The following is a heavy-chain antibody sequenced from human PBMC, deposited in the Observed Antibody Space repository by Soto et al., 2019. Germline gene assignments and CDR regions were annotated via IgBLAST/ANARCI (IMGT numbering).Heavy chain of an antibody. J-gene: IGHJ4*02. D-gene: IGHD3-16*01. CDR3: ASSGHYDYIWGSYIPSNEYYFDY. CDR2: ISSSSSYI. Sequence: GGSLRLSCAASGFTFSSYSMNWVRQAPGKGLEWVSSISSSSSYIYYADSVKSRCTISRDNAKNSRYLQMNSLRAEDTAVYYCASSGHYDYIWGSYIPSNEYYFDYWGQGTLVTVSS. V-gene: IGHV3-21*01. CDR1: GFTFSSYS.